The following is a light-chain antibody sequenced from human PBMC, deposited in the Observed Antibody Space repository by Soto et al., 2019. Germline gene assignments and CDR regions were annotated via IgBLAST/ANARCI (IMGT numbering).Light chain of an antibody. CDR2: GAA. CDR1: QSGSSSTY. Sequence: EIVLTQSPGTLSLSPGERATLSCRASQSGSSSTYLAWYQQKPGQAPRLLIYGAASRATGIPDRFSGSGSGPDFPLIISRLEPEDFAVFYCHQYGSSPSYTFGQGTKLEIK. V-gene: IGKV3-20*01. J-gene: IGKJ2*01. CDR3: HQYGSSPSYT.